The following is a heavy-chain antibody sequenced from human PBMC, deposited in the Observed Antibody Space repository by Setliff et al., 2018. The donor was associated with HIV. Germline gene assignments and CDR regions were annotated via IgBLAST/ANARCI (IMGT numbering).Heavy chain of an antibody. CDR2: IIPIFNTA. V-gene: IGHV1-69*13. Sequence: SVKVSCKASGGTFSLYAINWVRQAPGQGLEWMGGIIPIFNTANYAQKFQGRVTITADGSTSTAYMELSSLRFEETATYYCARDQATGYEKVWFSWIDPWGQGTLVTVSS. J-gene: IGHJ5*02. CDR1: GGTFSLYA. D-gene: IGHD5-12*01. CDR3: ARDQATGYEKVWFSWIDP.